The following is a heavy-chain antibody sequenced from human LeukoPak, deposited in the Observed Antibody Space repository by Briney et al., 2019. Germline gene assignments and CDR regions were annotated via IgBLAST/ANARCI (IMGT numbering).Heavy chain of an antibody. J-gene: IGHJ5*02. CDR2: INSSDGST. V-gene: IGHV1-46*01. CDR1: GYTFINYY. CDR3: ARDSLQTRYSWNDEGRKNWFDP. D-gene: IGHD1-1*01. Sequence: ASVKVSCKASGYTFINYYIQWVRQAPGQGLEWMGIINSSDGSTTNTQNFQGRVTMTRDTSTSTVYMELSSLRPEDTAVYYCARDSLQTRYSWNDEGRKNWFDPWGQGTLVTVSS.